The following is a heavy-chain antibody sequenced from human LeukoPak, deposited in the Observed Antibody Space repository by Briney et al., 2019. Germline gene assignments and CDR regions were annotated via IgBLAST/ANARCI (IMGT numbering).Heavy chain of an antibody. CDR1: GGSISSSNYY. CDR2: IYYSGST. V-gene: IGHV4-39*01. Sequence: SETLSLTCTVSGGSISSSNYYWGWIRQPPGKGLEWIGRIYYSGSTYYNPSLKSRVTISVDTSKNQFSLKLSSVTAADTAVYYCARQGRLRYFDWFYTPRSCWFDPWGQGTLVTVSS. J-gene: IGHJ5*02. CDR3: ARQGRLRYFDWFYTPRSCWFDP. D-gene: IGHD3-9*01.